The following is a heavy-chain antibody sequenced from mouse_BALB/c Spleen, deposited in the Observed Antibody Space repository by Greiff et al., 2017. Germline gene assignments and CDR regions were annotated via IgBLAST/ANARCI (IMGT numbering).Heavy chain of an antibody. CDR1: GFTFSDYY. CDR3: APVSFAY. CDR2: ISDGGSYT. V-gene: IGHV5-4*02. J-gene: IGHJ3*01. Sequence: EVKLVESGGGLVKPGGSLKLSCAASGFTFSDYYMYWVRQTPEKRLEWVATISDGGSYTYYPDSVKGRFTISRDNAKNNLYLQMSSLKSEDTAMYYCAPVSFAYWGQGTLVTVSA.